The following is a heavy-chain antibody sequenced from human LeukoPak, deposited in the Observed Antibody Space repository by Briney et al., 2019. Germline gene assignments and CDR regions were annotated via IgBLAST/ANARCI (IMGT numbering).Heavy chain of an antibody. D-gene: IGHD4-17*01. CDR1: GGSISSSSYY. J-gene: IGHJ4*02. CDR3: ARVPTVTFYDY. Sequence: SETLSLTCTVSGGSISSSSYYWGWIRQPPGKGLEWIGSIYYSRSTYYNPSLKSRVTISVDASKNQFSLKLSSVTAADTAVYYCARVPTVTFYDYWGQGTLVTVSS. V-gene: IGHV4-39*01. CDR2: IYYSRST.